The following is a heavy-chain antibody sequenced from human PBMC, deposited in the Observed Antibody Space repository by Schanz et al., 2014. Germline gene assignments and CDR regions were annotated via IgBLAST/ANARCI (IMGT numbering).Heavy chain of an antibody. J-gene: IGHJ4*02. Sequence: QVQLVDSGGGVVQPGRSLRLSCAASGFTFSAYAMHWVRQAPGKGLEWMSLISSDGSYKHYADSVKGRFTISRDNSKNTLYLQMNSPRAEDTAVYYCARVQGYHDFWSGYYPPDYWGQGTLVTVSS. V-gene: IGHV3-30*04. CDR1: GFTFSAYA. CDR3: ARVQGYHDFWSGYYPPDY. CDR2: ISSDGSYK. D-gene: IGHD3-3*01.